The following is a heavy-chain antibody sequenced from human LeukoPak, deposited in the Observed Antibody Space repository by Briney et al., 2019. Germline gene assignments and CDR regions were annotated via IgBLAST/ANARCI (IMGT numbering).Heavy chain of an antibody. J-gene: IGHJ4*02. CDR3: ARGRSGSYVDFDY. CDR2: IYHSGST. Sequence: SETLSLTCAVSGGSISSSNWWSWVRQPPGKGLEWIGEIYHSGSTNYNPSLKSRVTISVDKSENQFSLKLSSVTAADTAVYYCARGRSGSYVDFDYWGQGTLVTVSS. V-gene: IGHV4-4*02. CDR1: GGSISSSNW. D-gene: IGHD1-26*01.